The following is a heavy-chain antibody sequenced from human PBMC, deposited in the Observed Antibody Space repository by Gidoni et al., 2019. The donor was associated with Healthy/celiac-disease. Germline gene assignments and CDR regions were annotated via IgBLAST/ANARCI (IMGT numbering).Heavy chain of an antibody. V-gene: IGHV4-31*03. CDR1: GGSISSGGYY. D-gene: IGHD5-18*01. CDR3: ARGQDTAMVLYYFDY. J-gene: IGHJ4*02. CDR2: IYYSGST. Sequence: QVQLQESGPGLVQPSQTLSLPCPFSGGSISSGGYYWSWIRQHPGKGLEWIGYIYYSGSTYYNPSLKSRVTISVDTSKNQFSLKLSSVTAADTAVYYCARGQDTAMVLYYFDYWGQGTLVTVSS.